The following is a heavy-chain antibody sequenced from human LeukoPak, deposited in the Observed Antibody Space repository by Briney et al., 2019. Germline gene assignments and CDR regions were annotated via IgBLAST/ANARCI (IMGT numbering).Heavy chain of an antibody. CDR2: INPNSGGT. CDR1: GYTFTGYY. V-gene: IGHV1-2*02. J-gene: IGHJ4*02. D-gene: IGHD6-19*01. Sequence: GASVKVSCKASGYTFTGYYMRWVRQAPGQGLEWMGWINPNSGGTNYAQKFQGRVTMTRDTSISTAYMGLSRLRSDDTAVYYCARGLIAVVAALWYWGQGTLVTVSS. CDR3: ARGLIAVVAALWY.